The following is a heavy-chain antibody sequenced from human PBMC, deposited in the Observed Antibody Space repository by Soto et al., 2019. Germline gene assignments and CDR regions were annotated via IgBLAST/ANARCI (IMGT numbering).Heavy chain of an antibody. CDR3: AKTRSMITFGGVIAPYYFDY. D-gene: IGHD3-16*02. J-gene: IGHJ4*02. V-gene: IGHV3-9*01. CDR1: GFTFDDFA. Sequence: PGGSLRLSCVASGFTFDDFAMHWVRQAPGKGLEWVSGMSWNRGSIVYADSVKGRFTISRDNAKNSLYLQMNSLRAEDTALYYCAKTRSMITFGGVIAPYYFDYWGQGTLVTVSS. CDR2: MSWNRGSI.